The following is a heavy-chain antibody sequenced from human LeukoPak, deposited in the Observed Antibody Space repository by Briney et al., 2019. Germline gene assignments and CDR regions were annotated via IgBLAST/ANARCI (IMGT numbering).Heavy chain of an antibody. CDR2: INSGGSST. CDR3: AREITMVRGVTHDAFDI. Sequence: GGSLRLSCAASGFTFSSYWMHWVRQAPGKGLVWVSRINSGGSSTSYADSVKGRFTISRDNAKNTLYLQMNSLRAEDTAVYYCAREITMVRGVTHDAFDIWGQGTMVTVSS. CDR1: GFTFSSYW. D-gene: IGHD3-10*01. V-gene: IGHV3-74*01. J-gene: IGHJ3*02.